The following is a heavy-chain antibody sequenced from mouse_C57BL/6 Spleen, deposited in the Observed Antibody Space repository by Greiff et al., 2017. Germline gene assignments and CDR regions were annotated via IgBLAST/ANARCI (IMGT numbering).Heavy chain of an antibody. J-gene: IGHJ2*01. CDR1: GFNIKDYY. Sequence: EVKLEESGAELVRPGASVKLSCTASGFNIKDYYMHWVKQRPEQGLEWIGRIDPEDGDTEYAPKFQGKATMTADTSSNTAYLQLSSLTSEDTAVYYCTLIYYYGSSPDDWGQGTTLTVSS. CDR2: IDPEDGDT. V-gene: IGHV14-1*01. CDR3: TLIYYYGSSPDD. D-gene: IGHD1-1*01.